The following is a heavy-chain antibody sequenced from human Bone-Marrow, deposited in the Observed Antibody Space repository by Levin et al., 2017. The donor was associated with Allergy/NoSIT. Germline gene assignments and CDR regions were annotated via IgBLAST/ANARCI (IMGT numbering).Heavy chain of an antibody. V-gene: IGHV3-33*01. D-gene: IGHD4/OR15-4a*01. CDR3: ARDNDYGKPVDY. CDR2: IWYDGNNK. CDR1: GFIFSNYC. Sequence: GGSLRLSCAASGFIFSNYCMHWVRQAPGKGLEWVAVIWYDGNNKKYADSVKGRFTISRDNSKNTLYLQMNSLRAEDSAVYYCARDNDYGKPVDYWGQGTLVTVSS. J-gene: IGHJ4*02.